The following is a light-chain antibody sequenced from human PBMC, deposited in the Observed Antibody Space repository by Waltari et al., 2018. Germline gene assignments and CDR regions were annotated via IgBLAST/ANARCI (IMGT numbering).Light chain of an antibody. J-gene: IGLJ3*02. V-gene: IGLV8-61*01. CDR1: SGSVSTSYY. Sequence: QTVVTQEPSFSVSPGGTVTITCGLSSGSVSTSYYPSWYQQTPGQTPRTLIFATTTRSFGVPDRFSGSILGNKAALTIAGAQADDESDYYCVLYLDSGIWAFGGGTKLTVL. CDR2: ATT. CDR3: VLYLDSGIWA.